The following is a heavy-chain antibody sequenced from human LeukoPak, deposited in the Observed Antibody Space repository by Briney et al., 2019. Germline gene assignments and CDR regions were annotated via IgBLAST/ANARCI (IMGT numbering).Heavy chain of an antibody. D-gene: IGHD3-22*01. CDR2: MNPNSGNT. J-gene: IGHJ3*02. V-gene: IGHV1-8*01. CDR1: GYTFTSYD. CDR3: LVYYDSSGQHAFDI. Sequence: ASVKVSCKASGYTFTSYDINWVRQATGQGLEWMGWMNPNSGNTGYAQKFQGRVTMHRNTSIRTAYMELSSLRSEDTAEYYCLVYYDSSGQHAFDIWGQGTMVTVSS.